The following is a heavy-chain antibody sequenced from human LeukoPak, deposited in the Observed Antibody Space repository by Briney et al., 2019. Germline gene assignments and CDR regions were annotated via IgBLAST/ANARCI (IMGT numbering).Heavy chain of an antibody. J-gene: IGHJ4*02. CDR2: INPNSGGT. CDR1: GYTFTGYY. Sequence: ASVKVSCKASGYTFTGYYMHWVRQAPGQGLEWMGWINPNSGGTNYAQKFQGRVTMTRDTSISTACMELSRLRSEDTAVYYCARLISYGFDYWGQGTLVTVSS. D-gene: IGHD5-18*01. V-gene: IGHV1-2*02. CDR3: ARLISYGFDY.